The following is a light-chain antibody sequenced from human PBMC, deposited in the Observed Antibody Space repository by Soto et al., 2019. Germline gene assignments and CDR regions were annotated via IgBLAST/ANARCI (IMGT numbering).Light chain of an antibody. CDR1: SSDVGGYNY. J-gene: IGLJ3*02. CDR3: SSYTSSSTPNCV. Sequence: QSVLTQPASVSGSPGQSITISCTGTSSDVGGYNYVSWYQQHPGKAPKLMIYDVSNRPSGVSNRFSGSKSGNTASLTISGLQAEDEDDYYCSSYTSSSTPNCVFCGGTKLTVL. V-gene: IGLV2-14*01. CDR2: DVS.